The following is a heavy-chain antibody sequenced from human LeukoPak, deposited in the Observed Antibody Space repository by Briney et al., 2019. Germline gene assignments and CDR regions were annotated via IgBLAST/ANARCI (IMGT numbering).Heavy chain of an antibody. Sequence: SETLSLTCTVSGGSISSYYWSWIRQPPGKGLEWIGYIYYSGSTNYNPSLKSRVTISVDTSKNQFSLKLSSVTAADTAVYYCARSPLVVPAAIVRWYYYYGMDVWGQGTTATVSS. CDR3: ARSPLVVPAAIVRWYYYYGMDV. V-gene: IGHV4-59*08. CDR1: GGSISSYY. D-gene: IGHD2-2*01. CDR2: IYYSGST. J-gene: IGHJ6*02.